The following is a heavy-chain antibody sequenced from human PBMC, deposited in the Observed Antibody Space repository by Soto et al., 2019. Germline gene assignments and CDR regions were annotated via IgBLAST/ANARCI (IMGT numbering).Heavy chain of an antibody. Sequence: GGPMRLSCAASGFTFSSYAMHWVRQAPGKGLEWVSSISSSSSYIYYADSVKGRFTISRDNAKNSLYLQMNSLRAEDTAVYYCARDYYDSSGYLAFLDYWGQGTLVTVSS. J-gene: IGHJ4*02. V-gene: IGHV3-21*01. CDR3: ARDYYDSSGYLAFLDY. D-gene: IGHD3-22*01. CDR1: GFTFSSYA. CDR2: ISSSSSYI.